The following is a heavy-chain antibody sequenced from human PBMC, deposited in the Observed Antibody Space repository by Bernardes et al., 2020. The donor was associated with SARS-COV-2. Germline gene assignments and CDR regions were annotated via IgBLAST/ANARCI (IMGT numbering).Heavy chain of an antibody. J-gene: IGHJ6*02. CDR1: GFTFSDYY. CDR2: ISSSSSYT. V-gene: IGHV3-11*06. Sequence: SLRLSCAASGFTFSDYYMSWIRQAPGKGLEWVSYISSSSSYTNSADSVKGRFTISRDNGRNSLYLQMNSLRAEDTAVYYCAGLHYYGLDIWGQGTTVTVSS. CDR3: AGLHYYGLDI.